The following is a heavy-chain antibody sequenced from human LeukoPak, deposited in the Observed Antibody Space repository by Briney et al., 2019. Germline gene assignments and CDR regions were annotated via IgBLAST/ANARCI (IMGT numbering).Heavy chain of an antibody. CDR2: IIPIFGTA. Sequence: SVKVSCKASGGTFSSYAISWVRQAPGQGLEWMGGIIPIFGTANYAQKFQGRVTITADESTSTAYMELSSLRSEDTAVYYCARPYSANWHPHPYRMDVWGQGTTVIVSS. V-gene: IGHV1-69*13. CDR3: ARPYSANWHPHPYRMDV. D-gene: IGHD1-1*01. CDR1: GGTFSSYA. J-gene: IGHJ6*02.